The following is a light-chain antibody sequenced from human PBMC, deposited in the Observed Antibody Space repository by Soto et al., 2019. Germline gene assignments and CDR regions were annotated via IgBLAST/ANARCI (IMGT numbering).Light chain of an antibody. CDR3: QSYDSSLGGFYV. CDR2: GNT. Sequence: QSVLTQPPSLSGAPGQRVTISCTGSSSSIGAGYDVHWYQQLPGTVPKLLIFGNTNRPPGVPARFSASKSGTSASLAITGLQAEDEADYYCQSYDSSLGGFYVFGTGTKLTVL. J-gene: IGLJ1*01. V-gene: IGLV1-40*01. CDR1: SSSIGAGYD.